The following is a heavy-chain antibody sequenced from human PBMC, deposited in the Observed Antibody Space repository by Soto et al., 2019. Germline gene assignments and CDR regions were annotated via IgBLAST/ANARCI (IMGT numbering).Heavy chain of an antibody. CDR3: ARVFPSQDLPRNKDYYFDY. Sequence: PSETLSLTCAVYGGSFSGYYWSWIRQPPGKGLEWIGEINHSGSTNYNPSLKSRVTISVDTSKNQFSLKLSSVTAADTAVYYCARVFPSQDLPRNKDYYFDYWGQGTLVTVSS. J-gene: IGHJ4*02. CDR2: INHSGST. CDR1: GGSFSGYY. D-gene: IGHD2-21*01. V-gene: IGHV4-34*01.